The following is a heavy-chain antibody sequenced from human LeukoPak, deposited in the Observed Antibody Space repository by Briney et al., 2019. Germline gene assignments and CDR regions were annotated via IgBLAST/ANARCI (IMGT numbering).Heavy chain of an antibody. V-gene: IGHV3-21*01. J-gene: IGHJ4*02. CDR2: ISSSSSYI. Sequence: PGGSLRLSCAASGFTVSSNYMSWVRQAPGKGLEWVSSISSSSSYIYYADSVKGRFTISRDNAKNSLYLQMNSLRAEDTAVYYCARGSLAAAGTSDYWGQGTLVTVSS. CDR3: ARGSLAAAGTSDY. CDR1: GFTVSSNY. D-gene: IGHD6-13*01.